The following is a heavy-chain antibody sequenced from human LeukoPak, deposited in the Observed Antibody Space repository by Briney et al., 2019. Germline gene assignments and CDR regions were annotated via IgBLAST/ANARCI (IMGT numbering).Heavy chain of an antibody. Sequence: PGGSLRLSCAASGFTVSTNYMSWVRQAPGKGLEWVAVISYDGSNKYYADSVKGRFTISRDNSKNTLYLQMNSLRAEDTAVYYCARVSSGYGFDYWGQGTLVTVSS. J-gene: IGHJ4*02. CDR1: GFTVSTNY. CDR3: ARVSSGYGFDY. V-gene: IGHV3-30-3*01. D-gene: IGHD3-22*01. CDR2: ISYDGSNK.